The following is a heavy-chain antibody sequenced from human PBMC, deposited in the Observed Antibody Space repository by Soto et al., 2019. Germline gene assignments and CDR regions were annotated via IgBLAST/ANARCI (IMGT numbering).Heavy chain of an antibody. CDR2: IIPIFGTA. V-gene: IGHV1-69*01. CDR3: AKQDYSSTSCYRYYYYYGMDV. CDR1: GGTFSSYA. D-gene: IGHD2-2*01. J-gene: IGHJ6*02. Sequence: QVQLVQSGAEVKKPGSSVKVSCKASGGTFSSYAISWVRQAPGQGLEWMGGIIPIFGTANYAQKFQGRVTITADESTSTAYMELSSLRSEDTAVYYCAKQDYSSTSCYRYYYYYGMDVWGQGTTVTVSS.